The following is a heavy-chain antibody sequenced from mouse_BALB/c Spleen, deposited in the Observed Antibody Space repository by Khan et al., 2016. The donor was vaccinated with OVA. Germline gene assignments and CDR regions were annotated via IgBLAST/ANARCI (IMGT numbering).Heavy chain of an antibody. D-gene: IGHD1-1*02. Sequence: QVQLQQSGAELARPGTSVKVSCKASGYAFTDYLIEWLQQRPGQGLEWIGLPNPGNGDIIYNEKFKGKATLTADKSSSTAYMQLSSLTSDDSAVYCCARGGYGSWAYWGQGTLVTVSA. V-gene: IGHV1-54*01. CDR3: ARGGYGSWAY. J-gene: IGHJ3*01. CDR2: PNPGNGDI. CDR1: GYAFTDYL.